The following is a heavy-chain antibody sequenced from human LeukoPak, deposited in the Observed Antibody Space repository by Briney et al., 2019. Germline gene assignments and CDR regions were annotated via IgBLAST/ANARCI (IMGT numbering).Heavy chain of an antibody. CDR3: AKDRGLLWFGELLS. V-gene: IGHV3-23*01. J-gene: IGHJ5*02. CDR1: GFTFSSYA. CDR2: ISGSGGST. Sequence: QPGGSLRLSCAASGFTFSSYAVGWVRQAPGKGLEWVSGISGSGGSTYYADSVQGRFTISRDNSKNTLYLQMNSLRAEDTAVYYCAKDRGLLWFGELLSWGQGTLVTVSS. D-gene: IGHD3-10*01.